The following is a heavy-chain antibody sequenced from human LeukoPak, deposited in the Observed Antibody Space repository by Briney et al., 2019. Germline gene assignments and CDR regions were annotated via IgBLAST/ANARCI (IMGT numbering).Heavy chain of an antibody. CDR3: ARDSRPEFPNSGFYYLGV. D-gene: IGHD3-10*01. J-gene: IGHJ6*03. CDR1: GGSFNNFA. CDR2: ILPLFDIV. Sequence: SVKVSCKASGGSFNNFAVIWVRQAPGQGLEWVGGILPLFDIVRHTQKFQGRLTLSTDESKTTAYMELGSLRSDDTAVYYCARDSRPEFPNSGFYYLGVWGQGTTVTV. V-gene: IGHV1-69*05.